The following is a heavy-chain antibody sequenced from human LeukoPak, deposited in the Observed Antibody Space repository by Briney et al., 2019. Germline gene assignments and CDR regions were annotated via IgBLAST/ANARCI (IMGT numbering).Heavy chain of an antibody. V-gene: IGHV4-30-4*01. CDR2: IYYSGST. CDR3: ARVDYGSGSYAFDY. CDR1: GGSISSGDNY. D-gene: IGHD3-10*01. Sequence: SETLSLTCTVSGGSISSGDNYWSWIRQPPGKGLEWIGYIYYSGSTYYNPSLKSRVTISVDTSKNQFSLKLSSVTAADTAVYYCARVDYGSGSYAFDYWGQGTLVTVSS. J-gene: IGHJ4*02.